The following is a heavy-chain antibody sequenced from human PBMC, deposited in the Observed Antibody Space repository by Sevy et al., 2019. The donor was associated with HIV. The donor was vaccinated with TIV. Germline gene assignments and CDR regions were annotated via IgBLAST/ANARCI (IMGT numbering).Heavy chain of an antibody. CDR3: ARHVGDYVFRYFDL. CDR1: CGSVTRGQFY. CDR2: VHNTGSA. D-gene: IGHD4-17*01. J-gene: IGHJ2*01. V-gene: IGHV4-61*02. Sequence: SETLSLTCTVSCGSVTRGQFYWSWIRQPAGKGLEWIGRVHNTGSATYNPSLRNRVGMSIDTSKNQFSLVLSSVTAADTAVYYCARHVGDYVFRYFDLWGRGTLVTVSS.